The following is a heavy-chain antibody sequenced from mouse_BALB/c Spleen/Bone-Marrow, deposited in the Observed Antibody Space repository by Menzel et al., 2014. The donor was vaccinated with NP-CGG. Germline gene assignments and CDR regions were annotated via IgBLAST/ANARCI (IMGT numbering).Heavy chain of an antibody. J-gene: IGHJ2*01. Sequence: VQLKESGAELVRSGASVKLSCTASGFNIKDYYMHWVKQRPEQGLEWIGWIDPENGDTEYAPKFQGKATMTADTSSNTAYLQLSSLTSEETAVYYCNEGYGNYGYWGQGTTLTVSS. V-gene: IGHV14-4*02. D-gene: IGHD2-10*02. CDR3: NEGYGNYGY. CDR1: GFNIKDYY. CDR2: IDPENGDT.